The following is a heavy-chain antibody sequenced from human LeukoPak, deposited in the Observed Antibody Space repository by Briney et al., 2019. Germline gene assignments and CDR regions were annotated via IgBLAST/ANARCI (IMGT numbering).Heavy chain of an antibody. CDR1: GFTFNSYG. D-gene: IGHD3-16*01. CDR2: ISSDGSNK. V-gene: IGHV3-30*18. J-gene: IGHJ4*02. Sequence: TGGSLRLSCEASGFTFNSYGMHWVRQTPGKGLEWVAVISSDGSNKYYSESMKGRFTISRDNSKNTLFVQMDSLRPEDTAVYYCAKIARGSTWYVDHWGQGTLVTVSS. CDR3: AKIARGSTWYVDH.